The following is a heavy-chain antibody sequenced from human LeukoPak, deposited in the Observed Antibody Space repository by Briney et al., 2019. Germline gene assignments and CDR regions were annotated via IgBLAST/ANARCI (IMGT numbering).Heavy chain of an antibody. CDR3: ATSGGFVLPNAITGNWYMDV. J-gene: IGHJ6*03. CDR2: ITSAGGYR. D-gene: IGHD2-2*01. V-gene: IGHV3-21*01. CDR1: GFTFSDYS. Sequence: GGSLRLSCGASGFTFSDYSMNWVRQAPGKGLARVASITSAGGYRYYADSVKGRFTISRDNAQNSLFLQMNSLRAEDTAVYFCATSGGFVLPNAITGNWYMDVWGRGTTVTVSS.